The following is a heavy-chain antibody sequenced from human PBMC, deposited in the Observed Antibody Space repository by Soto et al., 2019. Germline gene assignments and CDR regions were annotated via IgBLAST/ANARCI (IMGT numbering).Heavy chain of an antibody. J-gene: IGHJ6*02. CDR1: GFTFSSYA. V-gene: IGHV3-30*04. CDR3: ARDPQDYDVWSGPSDVDV. Sequence: QVQLVESGGGVVQPGRSLRLSCADSGFTFSSYAMHWVRQAPGKGLEWVAVISYDGRDKYYADSVKGRFTISRDNSKNTLYLQMHCMRAEDTAVYYCARDPQDYDVWSGPSDVDVWGQWTTVTVSS. CDR2: ISYDGRDK. D-gene: IGHD3-3*01.